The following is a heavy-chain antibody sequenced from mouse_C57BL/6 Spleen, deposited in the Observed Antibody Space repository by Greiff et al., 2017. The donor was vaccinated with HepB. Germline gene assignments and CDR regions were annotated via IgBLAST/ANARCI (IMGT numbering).Heavy chain of an antibody. J-gene: IGHJ3*01. CDR1: GYSITSGYY. Sequence: DVKLQESGPGLVKPSQSLSLTCSVTGYSITSGYYWNWIRQFPGNKLEWMGYISYDGSNNYNPSLKNRISITRDTSKNQFFLKLNSVTTEDTATYYCATHYDYGGFAYWGQGTLVTVSA. CDR2: ISYDGSN. CDR3: ATHYDYGGFAY. D-gene: IGHD2-4*01. V-gene: IGHV3-6*01.